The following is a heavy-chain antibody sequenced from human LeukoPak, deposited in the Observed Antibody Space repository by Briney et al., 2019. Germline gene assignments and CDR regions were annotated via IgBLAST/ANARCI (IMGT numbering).Heavy chain of an antibody. CDR2: ISGSGGST. V-gene: IGHV3-23*01. J-gene: IGHJ4*02. Sequence: PGGSLRLSCAASGFTFSSYAMSWVRQAPGKGLEWVSAISGSGGSTYYADSVKGRFTISRDNSKNTLYLQMNSLRAEDTAVYYCAKDPKGYCSSTSCQPIHYWGQGTLVTVSS. CDR1: GFTFSSYA. CDR3: AKDPKGYCSSTSCQPIHY. D-gene: IGHD2-2*01.